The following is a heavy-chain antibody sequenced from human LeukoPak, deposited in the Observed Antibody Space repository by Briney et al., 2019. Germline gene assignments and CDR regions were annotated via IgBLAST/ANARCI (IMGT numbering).Heavy chain of an antibody. J-gene: IGHJ4*02. CDR1: GFTFDDYA. V-gene: IGHV3-43*02. CDR2: ISGDGGST. Sequence: GGSLRLSCAASGFTFDDYAMHWVRQAPGKGLEWVSLISGDGGSTYYADSVKGRFTISRDNSKNSLYLQMNSLRTEDTALYYCAKDAYCSGGSCRHRAFDYWGQGTLVTVSS. D-gene: IGHD2-15*01. CDR3: AKDAYCSGGSCRHRAFDY.